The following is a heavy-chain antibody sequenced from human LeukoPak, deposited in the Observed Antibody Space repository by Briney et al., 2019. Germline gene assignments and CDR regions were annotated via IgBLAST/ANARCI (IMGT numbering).Heavy chain of an antibody. CDR1: GFTFSNAW. J-gene: IGHJ6*02. CDR2: IRSKTDGGTT. V-gene: IGHV3-15*07. Sequence: GGSLRLSCAASGFTFSNAWMNWVRQAPGKGLEWVGRIRSKTDGGTTDYAAPVKGRFTIPRDDSKNTLYLQMNSLKTEDTAVYYCTTDRNQRITMIVVVIDGMDVWGQGTTVTVSS. CDR3: TTDRNQRITMIVVVIDGMDV. D-gene: IGHD3-22*01.